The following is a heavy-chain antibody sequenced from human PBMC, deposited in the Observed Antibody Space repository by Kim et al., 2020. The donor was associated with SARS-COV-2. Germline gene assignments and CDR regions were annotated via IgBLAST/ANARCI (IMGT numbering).Heavy chain of an antibody. CDR2: T. CDR3: ARGGDSSGPDY. Sequence: TSYAQKFQGRVTMTRDTSTSTVYMELSSLRSEDTAVYYCARGGDSSGPDYWGQGTLVTVSS. V-gene: IGHV1-46*01. D-gene: IGHD3-22*01. J-gene: IGHJ4*02.